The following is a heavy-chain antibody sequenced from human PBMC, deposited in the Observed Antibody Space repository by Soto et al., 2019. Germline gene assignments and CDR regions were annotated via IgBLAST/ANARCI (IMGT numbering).Heavy chain of an antibody. V-gene: IGHV4-31*03. CDR2: IYYSGST. J-gene: IGHJ3*02. D-gene: IGHD3-22*01. CDR1: GGSISSGGYY. Sequence: QVQLQESGPGLVKPSQTLSLTCTVSGGSISSGGYYWSWIRQHPGKGLEWIGYIYYSGSTYYNPSLERRVTISVDTSKNQFSLKLSSVTAADTAVYYCARGSTYYYDSSGYYYRTDAFDIWGQGTMVTVSS. CDR3: ARGSTYYYDSSGYYYRTDAFDI.